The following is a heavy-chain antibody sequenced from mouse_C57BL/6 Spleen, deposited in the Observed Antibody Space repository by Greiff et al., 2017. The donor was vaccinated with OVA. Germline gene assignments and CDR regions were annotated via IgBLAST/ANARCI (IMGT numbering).Heavy chain of an antibody. CDR2: INPNNGGT. V-gene: IGHV1-22*01. D-gene: IGHD1-1*01. CDR1: GYTFTDYN. Sequence: EVQLQQSGPELVKPGASVKMSCKASGYTFTDYNMHWVKQSHGKSLEWIGYINPNNGGTSYNQKFKGKATLTVNKSSSTAYMELRSLTSEDSAVYYCAREGDSSPAWFAYWGQGTLVTVSA. J-gene: IGHJ3*01. CDR3: AREGDSSPAWFAY.